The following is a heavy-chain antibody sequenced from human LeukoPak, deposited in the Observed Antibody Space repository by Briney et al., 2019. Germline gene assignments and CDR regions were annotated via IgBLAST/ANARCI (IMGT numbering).Heavy chain of an antibody. V-gene: IGHV4-39*07. D-gene: IGHD5-18*01. CDR2: IYYSGST. Sequence: PSETLSLTCTVSGGSIGSSSYYWGWIRQSPGKGLEWIGSIYYSGSTYYNPSLKSRVTISVDTSKNQFSLKLSSVTAADTAVYYCAREDGKGGYSYGYYGMDVWGQGTTVTVSS. CDR3: AREDGKGGYSYGYYGMDV. J-gene: IGHJ6*02. CDR1: GGSIGSSSYY.